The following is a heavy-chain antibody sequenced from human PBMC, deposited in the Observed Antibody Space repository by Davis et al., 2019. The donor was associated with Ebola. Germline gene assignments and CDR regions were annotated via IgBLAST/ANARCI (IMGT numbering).Heavy chain of an antibody. J-gene: IGHJ6*02. V-gene: IGHV4-34*01. CDR1: GGSFSGYY. CDR2: INHSGST. CDR3: ARGGNSPHFYYYGMDV. Sequence: MPSETLSLTCAVYGGSFSGYYWSWIRQPPGKGLEWIGEINHSGSTNYNPSLKSRVTISVDTSKNQFSLKLSSLTAADTAVYYCARGGNSPHFYYYGMDVWGQGTTVTVSS. D-gene: IGHD4-23*01.